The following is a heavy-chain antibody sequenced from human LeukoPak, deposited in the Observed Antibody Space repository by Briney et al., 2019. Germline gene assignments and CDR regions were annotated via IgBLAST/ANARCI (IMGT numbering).Heavy chain of an antibody. CDR3: AKDKWQWLRLPDY. J-gene: IGHJ4*02. CDR1: GFTFSSYA. CDR2: ITAGGGST. D-gene: IGHD5-12*01. V-gene: IGHV3-23*01. Sequence: GESLRLSCAASGFTFSSYAMSWVRQAPGKGLEWVSTITAGGGSTYYADSVKGRIIISRDNSKNTLYLQMNSLRAEDTAVYYCAKDKWQWLRLPDYWGQGTLVTVSS.